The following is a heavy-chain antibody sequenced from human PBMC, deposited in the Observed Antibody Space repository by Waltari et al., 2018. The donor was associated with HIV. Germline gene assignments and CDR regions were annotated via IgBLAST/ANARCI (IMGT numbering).Heavy chain of an antibody. V-gene: IGHV3-48*02. Sequence: EVLLVESGGGLVQPGGSLRLSCAASGFVFSSYSMSWVRQAPGKGLEWILYISSSGDTIFYADSVKGRFTISRDNAKNTLYLQMNSVRDEDTAVYYCARDRYQWLPPEDFDYWGQGTLVTVSS. D-gene: IGHD6-19*01. J-gene: IGHJ4*02. CDR1: GFVFSSYS. CDR3: ARDRYQWLPPEDFDY. CDR2: ISSSGDTI.